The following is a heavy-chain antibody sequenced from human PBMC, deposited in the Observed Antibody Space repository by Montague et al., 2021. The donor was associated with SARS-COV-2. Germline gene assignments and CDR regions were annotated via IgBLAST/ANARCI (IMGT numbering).Heavy chain of an antibody. CDR1: GSSISSETHY. CDR2: IFYSGNT. Sequence: SETLSLTCTVSGSSISSETHYWGWIRQPPGKGLEWIGSIFYSGNTYYNSSLKSRVSISVDTSKNQFSLRLRSVTAADTAVYYCASQPIPVTGSGELDYWGQGTLVTVSS. CDR3: ASQPIPVTGSGELDY. J-gene: IGHJ4*02. V-gene: IGHV4-39*01. D-gene: IGHD6-19*01.